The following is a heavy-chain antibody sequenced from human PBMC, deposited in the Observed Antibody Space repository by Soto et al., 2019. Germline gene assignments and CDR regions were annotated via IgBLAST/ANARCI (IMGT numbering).Heavy chain of an antibody. Sequence: ASVKVSFKASGYTFTGYYMHWVRQAPGQGLEWMGWINPNSGGTNYAQKLQGRVTMTTDTSTSTAYMELRSLRSDDTAVYYCARGALEYSSGPTYFDYWGQGTLVTVSS. V-gene: IGHV1-2*02. CDR1: GYTFTGYY. D-gene: IGHD6-19*01. CDR2: INPNSGGT. CDR3: ARGALEYSSGPTYFDY. J-gene: IGHJ4*02.